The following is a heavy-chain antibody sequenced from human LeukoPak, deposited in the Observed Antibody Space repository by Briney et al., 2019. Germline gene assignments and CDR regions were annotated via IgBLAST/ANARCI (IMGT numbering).Heavy chain of an antibody. V-gene: IGHV3-23*01. CDR2: ISGSGGST. CDR1: GFTFSSYA. J-gene: IGHJ4*02. Sequence: KPGGSLRLSCAASGFTFSSYAMSWVRQAPGKGLEWVSAISGSGGSTYYADSVKGRFTISRDNSKNTLYLQMNSLRAEDTAVYYCAKAPSWIQLWTTLIYFDYWGQGTLVTVSS. CDR3: AKAPSWIQLWTTLIYFDY. D-gene: IGHD5-18*01.